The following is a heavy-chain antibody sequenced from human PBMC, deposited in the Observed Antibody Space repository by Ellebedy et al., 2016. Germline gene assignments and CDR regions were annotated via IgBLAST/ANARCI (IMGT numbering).Heavy chain of an antibody. V-gene: IGHV4-59*01. J-gene: IGHJ4*02. D-gene: IGHD3-10*01. Sequence: SETLSLTCIVSGGSISRYYWSWIRQPPRRGLEWLGNIYYTGTTNYYPSLQSRVTISLDTSKNQFSLRLTSVTAADTAVSYWARIGGVSFGERPIDYWGQGTLVTVSS. CDR1: GGSISRYY. CDR2: IYYTGTT. CDR3: ARIGGVSFGERPIDY.